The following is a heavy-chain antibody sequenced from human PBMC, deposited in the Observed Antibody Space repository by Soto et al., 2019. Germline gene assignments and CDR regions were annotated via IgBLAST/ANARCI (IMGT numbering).Heavy chain of an antibody. D-gene: IGHD6-6*01. V-gene: IGHV4-30-4*01. Sequence: QVQLQESGPGLVKPSQTLSLTCTVSGGSISSGDYYWSWIRQPPGKGLGWIGYIYYSGSTYYNPALKSRVTIPVDTSHNQSSPELSSVTAADTAVDYCARALLQLATPDYWGQGTLVTVSS. CDR2: IYYSGST. CDR3: ARALLQLATPDY. CDR1: GGSISSGDYY. J-gene: IGHJ4*02.